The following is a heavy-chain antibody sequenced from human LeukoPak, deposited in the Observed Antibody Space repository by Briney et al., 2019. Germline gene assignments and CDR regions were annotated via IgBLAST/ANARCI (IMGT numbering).Heavy chain of an antibody. CDR3: AKAGPANY. CDR1: GFTFSSYG. CDR2: IQYDGSNK. J-gene: IGHJ4*02. Sequence: GGSLRLSCAASGFTFSSYGMHWVRQAPGKGLEWVAFIQYDGSNKYYADSVKGRFTISRDNSKNTLYLQMNSLRAEDTAVYYCAKAGPANYWGQGTLVTVSS. V-gene: IGHV3-30*02.